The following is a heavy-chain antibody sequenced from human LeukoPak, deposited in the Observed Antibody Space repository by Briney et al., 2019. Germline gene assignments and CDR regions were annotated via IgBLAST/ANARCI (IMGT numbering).Heavy chain of an antibody. D-gene: IGHD1-26*01. CDR3: ARGGRRRWNWFDP. CDR1: GGSISSSYYY. V-gene: IGHV4-39*01. Sequence: PSETLSLTCTVSGGSISSSYYYWGWIRQPPGKGLEWIGSIYYSGSTYYNPSLKSRVTISVDTSKNQFSLKLRSVTAADTAVYYCARGGRRRWNWFDPWGQGTLVTVSS. J-gene: IGHJ5*02. CDR2: IYYSGST.